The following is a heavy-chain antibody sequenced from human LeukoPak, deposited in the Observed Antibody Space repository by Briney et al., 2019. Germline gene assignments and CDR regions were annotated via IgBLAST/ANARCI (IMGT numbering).Heavy chain of an antibody. CDR1: GGSVSSGSYY. D-gene: IGHD6-19*01. V-gene: IGHV4-61*01. J-gene: IGHJ6*02. CDR3: ARQEYSSGWPRFDYYYGMDV. CDR2: IYYSGST. Sequence: KPSETLSLTCTVSGGSVSSGSYYWSWIRQPPGKGLEWIGYIYYSGSTNYNPSLKSRVTISVDTSKNQFSLKLSSVTAADTAVYYCARQEYSSGWPRFDYYYGMDVWGQGTTVTVSS.